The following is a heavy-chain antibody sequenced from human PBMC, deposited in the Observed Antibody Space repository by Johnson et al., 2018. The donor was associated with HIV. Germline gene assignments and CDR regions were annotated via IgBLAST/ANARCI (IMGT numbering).Heavy chain of an antibody. CDR2: IHWNAGNT. CDR3: AKESKWESRTPHAFDM. CDR1: GFTFDDYD. D-gene: IGHD1-26*01. J-gene: IGHJ3*02. V-gene: IGHV3-20*04. Sequence: VQLVESGGYVVRPGGSLRLSCAASGFTFDDYDMTWVRQAPGKGLEWVSGIHWNAGNTGYVDSVKGRFTISRDNAKNSLYLQMKSLRPEDTAVYYCAKESKWESRTPHAFDMWGQGTMVTVSS.